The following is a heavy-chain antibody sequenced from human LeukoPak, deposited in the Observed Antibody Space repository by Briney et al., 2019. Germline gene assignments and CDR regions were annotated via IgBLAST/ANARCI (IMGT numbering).Heavy chain of an antibody. J-gene: IGHJ4*02. V-gene: IGHV3-23*01. CDR1: GFTFRSHA. Sequence: GGSLRLSCVGSGFTFRSHAMSWVRQAPEKGLEFVSGIYENGGTTYYADSVKGRFSISRDNSKNTLYLQMDSLRAEDTAVYYCANFSPYSGWYRTYFDYWGQGTLVTVSS. CDR3: ANFSPYSGWYRTYFDY. D-gene: IGHD6-19*01. CDR2: IYENGGTT.